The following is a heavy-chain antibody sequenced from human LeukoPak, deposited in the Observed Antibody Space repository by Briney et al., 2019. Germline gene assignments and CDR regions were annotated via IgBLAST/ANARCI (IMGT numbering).Heavy chain of an antibody. CDR1: GGSFSGYY. CDR3: ARAVGYYYDSSGYFAAFDI. V-gene: IGHV4-34*01. CDR2: INHSGST. Sequence: SETLSLTCAVYGGSFSGYYWSWIRQPPGKGLEWIGEINHSGSTNYNPSLKSRVTISVDRSKNQFSLKLSSVTAADTAVYYCARAVGYYYDSSGYFAAFDIWGQGTMVTVSS. D-gene: IGHD3-22*01. J-gene: IGHJ3*02.